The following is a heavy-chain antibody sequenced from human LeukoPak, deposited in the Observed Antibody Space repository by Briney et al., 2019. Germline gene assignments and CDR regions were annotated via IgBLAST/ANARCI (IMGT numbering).Heavy chain of an antibody. J-gene: IGHJ3*02. CDR3: VRDQPLWLDKVGDAFDI. V-gene: IGHV3-48*01. CDR2: ISSTGNII. D-gene: IGHD2-21*01. Sequence: GGSLRLSCAASGFTFSSHSMNWVRQAPGKGLEWISYISSTGNIIYYANSVRGRFTISRDSAENSLYLRMNSVKAEDTAMYYCVRDQPLWLDKVGDAFDIWGQGTMVTVSS. CDR1: GFTFSSHS.